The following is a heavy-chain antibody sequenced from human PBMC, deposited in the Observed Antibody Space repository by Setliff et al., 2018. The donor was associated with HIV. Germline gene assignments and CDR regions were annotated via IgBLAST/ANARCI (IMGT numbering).Heavy chain of an antibody. CDR1: GGSISSSSYY. D-gene: IGHD3-10*01. Sequence: SETLSLTCTVSGGSISSSSYYWGWIRQPPGEGLEWIGSIYYSGSTYYNPSLKSRVTISVDTSKNQFSLKLSSVTAADTAIYYCARSRVRGVIIKGYWGQGTPVTVSS. CDR3: ARSRVRGVIIKGY. V-gene: IGHV4-39*01. J-gene: IGHJ4*02. CDR2: IYYSGST.